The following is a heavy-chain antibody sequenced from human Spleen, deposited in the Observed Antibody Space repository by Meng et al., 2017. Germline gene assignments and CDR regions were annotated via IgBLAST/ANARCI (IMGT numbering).Heavy chain of an antibody. CDR1: GRSFSDYY. V-gene: IGHV4-34*01. D-gene: IGHD4-11*01. Sequence: QVQLQQWGAGLLKPSETLSLTCVVSGRSFSDYYWSWIRQPPGKGLEWIGEINHSGSTNYNPSLESRATISVDTSQNNLSLKLSSVTAADSAVYYCARGPTTMAHDIDYWGQGTLVTVSS. J-gene: IGHJ4*02. CDR2: INHSGST. CDR3: ARGPTTMAHDIDY.